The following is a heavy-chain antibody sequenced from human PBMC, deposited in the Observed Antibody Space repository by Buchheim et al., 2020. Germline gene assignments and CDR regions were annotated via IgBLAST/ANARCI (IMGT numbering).Heavy chain of an antibody. Sequence: EVQLVESGGGLVQPGGSLRLSCAASGFTFSSYWMSWVRQAPGKGLEWVANIKQDGSETYYVDSVKGRFTISRDNATNSLYLQMNGLRAEDTAVYYCARDVYYDYVWGSYPYYCDYWGQGTL. V-gene: IGHV3-7*01. CDR1: GFTFSSYW. D-gene: IGHD3-16*01. J-gene: IGHJ4*02. CDR3: ARDVYYDYVWGSYPYYCDY. CDR2: IKQDGSET.